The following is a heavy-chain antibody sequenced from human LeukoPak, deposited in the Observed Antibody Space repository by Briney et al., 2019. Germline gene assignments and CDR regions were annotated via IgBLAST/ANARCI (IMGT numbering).Heavy chain of an antibody. D-gene: IGHD3-22*01. J-gene: IGHJ4*02. CDR3: ARRALNYYDSSGYSPNGHYFDY. CDR2: IYYSGST. Sequence: SETLSLTCTVSGDSIRTYYWSWIRQPPGKGLEWIGYIYYSGSTNYNPSLKSRVTISVDTSKNQFSLKLSSVIAADTAVYYCARRALNYYDSSGYSPNGHYFDYWGQGILVTVSS. CDR1: GDSIRTYY. V-gene: IGHV4-59*08.